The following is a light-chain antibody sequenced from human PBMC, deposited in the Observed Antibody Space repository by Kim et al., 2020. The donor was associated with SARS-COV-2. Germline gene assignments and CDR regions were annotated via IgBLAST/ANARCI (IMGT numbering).Light chain of an antibody. J-gene: IGLJ2*01. CDR2: YDN. CDR1: NIGDVH. V-gene: IGLV3-21*04. CDR3: QVWDSLNDRVV. Sequence: SYELTQPPSVSVAPGKTAKITCGANNIGDVHVHWYQQKPGQTPAVVIQYDNERPSGIPERFSGSNSGNTATLTISRVEAGDEADYFCQVWDSLNDRVVFCGGTQLTVL.